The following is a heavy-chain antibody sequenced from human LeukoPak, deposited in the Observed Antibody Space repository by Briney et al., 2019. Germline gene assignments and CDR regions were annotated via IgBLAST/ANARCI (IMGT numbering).Heavy chain of an antibody. J-gene: IGHJ4*02. CDR3: ARDYYYDRGRFDY. V-gene: IGHV1-2*02. D-gene: IGHD3-22*01. CDR2: MNPNSGGT. Sequence: GASVKVSCKASGYTFTDYYIHWVRQAPGQGLEWMAWMNPNSGGTSYAQKFQGRVTMTRDTSTSTVYMELSSLRSEDTAVYYCARDYYYDRGRFDYWGQGTLVTVSS. CDR1: GYTFTDYY.